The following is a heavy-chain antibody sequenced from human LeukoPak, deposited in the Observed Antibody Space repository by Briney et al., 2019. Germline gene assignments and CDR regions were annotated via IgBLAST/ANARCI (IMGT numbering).Heavy chain of an antibody. CDR3: ARAPRIAAAGTPWYFDY. J-gene: IGHJ4*02. D-gene: IGHD6-13*01. Sequence: SETLSLTCTVSGGSISSSSYYWGWIRQPPGKGLEWIGSIYYSGSTYYNPSLKSRVTISVDTSKSQFSLKLSSVTAADTAVYYCARAPRIAAAGTPWYFDYWGQGTLVTVSS. CDR1: GGSISSSSYY. V-gene: IGHV4-39*07. CDR2: IYYSGST.